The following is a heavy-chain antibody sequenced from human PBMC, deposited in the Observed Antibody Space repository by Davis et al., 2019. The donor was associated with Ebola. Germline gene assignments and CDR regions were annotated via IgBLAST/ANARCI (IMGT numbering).Heavy chain of an antibody. D-gene: IGHD2-8*02. CDR3: AKDLFWWSASDV. CDR1: GFSLRSCA. CDR2: IGSDSGT. V-gene: IGHV3-23*01. Sequence: GESLKISCAASGFSLRSCAMSWVRQAPGKGLGWVSGIGSDSGTHYAHSVKGRFTISRDDSKNTLYLQMNSLRGEDTAIYYCAKDLFWWSASDVWGQGTTVTVS. J-gene: IGHJ6*02.